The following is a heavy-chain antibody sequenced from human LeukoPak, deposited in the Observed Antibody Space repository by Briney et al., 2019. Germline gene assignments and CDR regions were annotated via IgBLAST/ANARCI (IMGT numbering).Heavy chain of an antibody. CDR2: INHSGST. J-gene: IGHJ4*02. CDR3: ARESTTVAGTFDY. Sequence: SETLSLTCAVYGGAFSGYYWSWIRQPPGKGVEWIGEINHSGSTNYNPSLKSRVTISVDTSKNQFSLKLSSVTAADTAMYYCARESTTVAGTFDYWGQGTLVTVSS. CDR1: GGAFSGYY. V-gene: IGHV4-34*01. D-gene: IGHD6-19*01.